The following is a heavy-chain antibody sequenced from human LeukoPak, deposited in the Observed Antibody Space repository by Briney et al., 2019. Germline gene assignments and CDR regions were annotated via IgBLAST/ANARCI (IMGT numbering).Heavy chain of an antibody. Sequence: ASVKVSCKASGYTFTSSGIIWVRQAPGQGLEWMGWISAYNGNTNYAQKLQGRVTMTTDTSTSTAYMELRSLRSDDTAVYYCARAPHPHSSSNYWGQGTLVTVSS. V-gene: IGHV1-18*01. CDR1: GYTFTSSG. D-gene: IGHD6-6*01. CDR2: ISAYNGNT. CDR3: ARAPHPHSSSNY. J-gene: IGHJ4*02.